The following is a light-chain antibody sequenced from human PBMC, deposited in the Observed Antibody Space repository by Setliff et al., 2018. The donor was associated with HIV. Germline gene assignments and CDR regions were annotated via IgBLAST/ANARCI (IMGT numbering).Light chain of an antibody. V-gene: IGLV2-14*03. CDR3: CSYTSSLTYV. CDR2: DVS. CDR1: SSDVGSYNF. Sequence: QSALTQPASVSGSPGQSITISCSGSSSDVGSYNFVSWYQQHPGKAPQVIIYDVSRRPSGVSSRFSGSKSGNTASLTISGLQAEDQGDYYCCSYTSSLTYVFGTGTKVTVL. J-gene: IGLJ1*01.